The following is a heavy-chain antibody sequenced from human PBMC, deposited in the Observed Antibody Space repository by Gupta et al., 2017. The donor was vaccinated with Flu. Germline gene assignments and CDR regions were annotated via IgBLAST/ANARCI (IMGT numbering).Heavy chain of an antibody. CDR1: GYTFTSYD. Sequence: QVQLVQSGAEVKKPGASVKVSCKASGYTFTSYDINWVRQATGQGLEWMGWMNPNSGNTGYAQKFQGRVTMTRNTSISTAYMELSSLRSEDTAVYYCARGLTYDFWSGYSSYFQHWGQGTLVTVSS. D-gene: IGHD3-3*01. CDR3: ARGLTYDFWSGYSSYFQH. V-gene: IGHV1-8*01. CDR2: MNPNSGNT. J-gene: IGHJ1*01.